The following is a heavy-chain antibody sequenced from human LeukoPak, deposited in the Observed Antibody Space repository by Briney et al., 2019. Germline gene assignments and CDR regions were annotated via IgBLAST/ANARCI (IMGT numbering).Heavy chain of an antibody. CDR2: INPNSGGT. D-gene: IGHD5-18*01. V-gene: IGHV1-2*02. J-gene: IGHJ3*02. CDR3: ARDRPWIQLWLEAFDI. Sequence: MHXVRQAPGQGLEWMGWINPNSGGTNYAQKFQGRVTMTRDTSISTAYMELSRLRSDDTAVYYCARDRPWIQLWLEAFDIWGQGTMVTVSS.